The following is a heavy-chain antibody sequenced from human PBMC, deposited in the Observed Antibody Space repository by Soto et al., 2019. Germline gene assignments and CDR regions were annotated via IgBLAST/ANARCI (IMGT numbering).Heavy chain of an antibody. D-gene: IGHD4-4*01. CDR1: GFTFSSYW. Sequence: ESGGGLVQPGGSLRLSCAASGFTFSSYWMSWVRQAPGKGLEWVANIKQDGSEKYYVDSVKGRFTISRDNAKNSLYLQMNSLRAEDTAVYYCARILLDAVTPYFDYWGQGTLVTVSS. J-gene: IGHJ4*02. V-gene: IGHV3-7*05. CDR2: IKQDGSEK. CDR3: ARILLDAVTPYFDY.